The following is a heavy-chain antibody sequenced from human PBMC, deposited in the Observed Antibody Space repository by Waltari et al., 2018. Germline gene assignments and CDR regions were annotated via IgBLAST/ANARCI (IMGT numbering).Heavy chain of an antibody. Sequence: QVQLQESGPGLVKPSETLSLTCTVSGGSISSYYWSWIRQPPGRGLEWIGFVSYTGGSRSTNHDPSLKSRVAISRDTSKNQFSLHLNSVTAADTAVYYCARVHYPYYYYMDVWGKGITVTVSS. CDR1: GGSISSYY. J-gene: IGHJ6*03. V-gene: IGHV4-59*01. CDR2: VSYTGGSRST. D-gene: IGHD1-1*01. CDR3: ARVHYPYYYYMDV.